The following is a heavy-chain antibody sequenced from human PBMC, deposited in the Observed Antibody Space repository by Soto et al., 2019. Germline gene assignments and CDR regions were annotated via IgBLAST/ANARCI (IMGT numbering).Heavy chain of an antibody. CDR1: GDSFTSYR. V-gene: IGHV5-51*01. D-gene: IGHD3-22*01. CDR2: IYPGESNT. CDR3: ATYSSVYYYHTMDV. Sequence: GESLKISCKGSGDSFTSYRIGWVRQMPGKGLEWMGIIYPGESNTRYSPSFQGQVTISADKSIGTAYLQWSSLKASDTAMYYCATYSSVYYYHTMDVWGQGTTVTVSS. J-gene: IGHJ6*02.